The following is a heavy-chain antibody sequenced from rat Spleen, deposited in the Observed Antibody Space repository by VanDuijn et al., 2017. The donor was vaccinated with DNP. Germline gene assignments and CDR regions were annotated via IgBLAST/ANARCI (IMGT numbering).Heavy chain of an antibody. D-gene: IGHD4-2*01. V-gene: IGHV5-31*01. Sequence: EVQLVESGGGPVQPGRSLKVSCVASGFIFSNYWMTWIRQAPGKGLEGVASITKTGDSTYYSYSVKGRFSLSRDNAKSTLYLQVNSLRSEDPATYYWATVLRDYWGHGVMVTVSS. CDR3: ATVLRDY. CDR2: ITKTGDST. CDR1: GFIFSNYW. J-gene: IGHJ2*01.